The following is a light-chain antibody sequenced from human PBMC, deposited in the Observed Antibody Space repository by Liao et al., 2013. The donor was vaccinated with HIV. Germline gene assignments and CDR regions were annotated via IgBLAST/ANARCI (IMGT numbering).Light chain of an antibody. V-gene: IGLV3-1*01. CDR3: QAWDSSTE. CDR2: QDN. J-gene: IGLJ2*01. Sequence: SYELTQPPSVSVSPGQTATITCSGEKLGAKYACWYQQQPGRSPVLVMFQDNRRPSGIPQRFSGSNSGNTATLTISGTQAMDEADYYCQAWDSSTEFGGGTKLTVL. CDR1: KLGAKY.